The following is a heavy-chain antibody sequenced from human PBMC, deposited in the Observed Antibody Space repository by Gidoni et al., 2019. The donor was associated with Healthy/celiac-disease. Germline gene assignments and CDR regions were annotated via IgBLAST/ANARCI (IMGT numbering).Heavy chain of an antibody. CDR2: ISGSGGST. J-gene: IGHJ3*02. CDR1: GFPFRGYA. D-gene: IGHD6-13*01. Sequence: EVQLVASGGGLVQPGGALRLSCAAAGFPFRGYAMSWVRQAPGKGLECVSAISGSGGSTYYADSVKGRFTISRDNSKNTLYLQRNSLRAEDTAVYYCAKDRYSSSWYDAFDIWGQGTMVTVSS. V-gene: IGHV3-23*04. CDR3: AKDRYSSSWYDAFDI.